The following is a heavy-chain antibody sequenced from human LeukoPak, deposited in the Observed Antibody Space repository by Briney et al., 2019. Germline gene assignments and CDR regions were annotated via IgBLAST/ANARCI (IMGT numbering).Heavy chain of an antibody. J-gene: IGHJ4*02. CDR2: IYTSGST. Sequence: PSGTLSLTCAVSGGSISSGGYSWSWIRQPAGKGLEWIGRIYTSGSTNYNPSLKSRVTMSVDTSKNQFSLRLSSVTAADTAVYYCARERGAVAGYFDYWGQGTLVTVSS. V-gene: IGHV4-61*02. CDR3: ARERGAVAGYFDY. CDR1: GGSISSGGYS. D-gene: IGHD6-19*01.